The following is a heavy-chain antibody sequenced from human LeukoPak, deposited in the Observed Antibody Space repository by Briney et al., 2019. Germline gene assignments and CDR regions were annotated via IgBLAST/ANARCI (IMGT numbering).Heavy chain of an antibody. D-gene: IGHD3-3*01. J-gene: IGHJ6*02. CDR3: AGYYDFWSGYPLGYYGMDV. Sequence: SETLSLTCTVSGGSISSSSSYWGWIRQPPGKGLEWIGSIYYSGSTYYNPSLKSRVTISVDTSKNQFSLKLSSVTAADTAVYYCAGYYDFWSGYPLGYYGMDVWGQGTTVTVSS. CDR1: GGSISSSSSY. CDR2: IYYSGST. V-gene: IGHV4-39*01.